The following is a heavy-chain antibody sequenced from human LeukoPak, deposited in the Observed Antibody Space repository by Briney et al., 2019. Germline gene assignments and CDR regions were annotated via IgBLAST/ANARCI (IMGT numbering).Heavy chain of an antibody. CDR3: ARDGGGDITMVYYFDY. Sequence: GRSLRLSCAASGFTFSSYAMHWVRQAPGKGLEWVAVISYDGSNKYYADSVKGRFTISRDNSKNTLYLQMNSLRAEDTGVYYCARDGGGDITMVYYFDYWGQGTLVTVSS. CDR1: GFTFSSYA. CDR2: ISYDGSNK. V-gene: IGHV3-30-3*01. D-gene: IGHD3-10*01. J-gene: IGHJ4*02.